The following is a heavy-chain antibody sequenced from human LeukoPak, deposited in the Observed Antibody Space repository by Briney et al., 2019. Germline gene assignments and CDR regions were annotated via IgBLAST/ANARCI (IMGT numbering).Heavy chain of an antibody. CDR3: ARDRSMAVAGGSDY. Sequence: GRSLRLSCAASGFTFSSYGMHWVRQALGKGLEWVAVIWYDGSNKYYADSVKGRFTISRDNSKNTLYLQTNSLRAEDTAVYYCARDRSMAVAGGSDYWGQGTLVTVSS. CDR1: GFTFSSYG. CDR2: IWYDGSNK. J-gene: IGHJ4*02. D-gene: IGHD6-19*01. V-gene: IGHV3-33*01.